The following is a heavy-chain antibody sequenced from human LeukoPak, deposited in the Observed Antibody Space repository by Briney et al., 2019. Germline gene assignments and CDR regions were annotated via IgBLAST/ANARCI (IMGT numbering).Heavy chain of an antibody. CDR1: GGSISSYY. J-gene: IGHJ4*02. V-gene: IGHV4-4*07. Sequence: SETPSLTCTVSGGSISSYYWSWIRGPAGEGLEWIGRIYNSGSTNYNPSLKRRVTMSVDTSKNQFSLKLSSVTAADTALYFCGRATTGGDISDYWGEGTLVTVSS. D-gene: IGHD3-16*01. CDR3: GRATTGGDISDY. CDR2: IYNSGST.